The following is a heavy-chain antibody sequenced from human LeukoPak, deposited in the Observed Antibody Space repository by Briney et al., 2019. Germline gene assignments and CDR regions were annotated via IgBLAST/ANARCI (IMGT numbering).Heavy chain of an antibody. CDR2: ISSSGSTI. CDR3: ARDLAPFEISGVVHH. V-gene: IGHV3-11*01. CDR1: GFTFSDYY. D-gene: IGHD3-3*01. Sequence: GGSLRLSCAASGFTFSDYYMSWIRQAPGKGLGWVSYISSSGSTIYYADSVKGRFTISRDNAKNSLYLQMNSLRAEDTAVYYCARDLAPFEISGVVHHWGQGTLVTVSS. J-gene: IGHJ1*01.